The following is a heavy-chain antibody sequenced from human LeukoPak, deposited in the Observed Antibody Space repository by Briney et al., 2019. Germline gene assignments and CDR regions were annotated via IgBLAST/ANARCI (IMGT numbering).Heavy chain of an antibody. CDR1: GLIFNIYG. V-gene: IGHV3-23*01. D-gene: IGHD3-22*01. Sequence: PGRSLRLSCAASGLIFNIYGLVWVRQAPGEGLELVSIVSIDGEGTNYADFVKGRFTISRDNSKNTLFLQMNSLRAEDTALYYWAEGSSGYFVDRWGQGTLVTVPS. CDR2: VSIDGEGT. J-gene: IGHJ4*02. CDR3: AEGSSGYFVDR.